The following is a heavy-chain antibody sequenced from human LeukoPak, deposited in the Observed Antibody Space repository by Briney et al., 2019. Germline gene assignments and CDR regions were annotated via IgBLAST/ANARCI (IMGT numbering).Heavy chain of an antibody. Sequence: GGSLRLSCAASGFTFSSYGMHWVRQAPGKGLEWVSVISGSGGSTYYADSVKGRFTISRDNSKNTLYLQMNSLRAEDTAVYYCARTYYYGSGSNDYWGQGTLVTVSS. CDR1: GFTFSSYG. CDR3: ARTYYYGSGSNDY. D-gene: IGHD3-10*01. V-gene: IGHV3-23*01. CDR2: ISGSGGST. J-gene: IGHJ4*02.